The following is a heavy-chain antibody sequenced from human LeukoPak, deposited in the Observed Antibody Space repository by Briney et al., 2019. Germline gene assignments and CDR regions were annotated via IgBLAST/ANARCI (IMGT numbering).Heavy chain of an antibody. Sequence: PSETLSLTCTVSGGSVSSGSYYWSWIRQPPGKGLEWIGYIYYSGSTNYNPSLKSRVTISVDTSKNQFSLKLSSVTAADTAVYYCAREVYGLPDYWGQGTLVTVSS. CDR1: GGSVSSGSYY. CDR3: AREVYGLPDY. V-gene: IGHV4-61*01. J-gene: IGHJ4*02. CDR2: IYYSGST. D-gene: IGHD2-8*01.